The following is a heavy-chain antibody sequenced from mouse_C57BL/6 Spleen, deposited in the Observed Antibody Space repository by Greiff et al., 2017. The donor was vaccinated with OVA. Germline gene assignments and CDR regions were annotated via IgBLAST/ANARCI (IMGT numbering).Heavy chain of an antibody. CDR2: ISYDGSN. CDR1: GYSITSGYY. D-gene: IGHD2-4*01. V-gene: IGHV3-6*01. Sequence: EVQRVESGPGLVKPSQSLSLTCSVTGYSITSGYYWNWIRQFPGNKLEWMGYISYDGSNKYNPSLKNRISITRDTSKNQFFLKLNAVTTEDTATYYCARGGIYYDYDTWFAYWGQGTLVTVSA. CDR3: ARGGIYYDYDTWFAY. J-gene: IGHJ3*01.